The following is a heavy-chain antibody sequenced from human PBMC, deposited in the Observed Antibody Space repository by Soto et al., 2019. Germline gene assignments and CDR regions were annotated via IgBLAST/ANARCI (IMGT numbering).Heavy chain of an antibody. Sequence: GASVKVSCKASGYTFTSYYMHWVRQAPGQGLEWMGIINPSGGSTSYAQKFQGRVTMTRDTSTSTIYMELSSLRSEDTAVYYCARDRRTMVRAAPPNDAFDIWGQGTMVT. V-gene: IGHV1-46*03. CDR1: GYTFTSYY. CDR3: ARDRRTMVRAAPPNDAFDI. D-gene: IGHD3-10*01. CDR2: INPSGGST. J-gene: IGHJ3*02.